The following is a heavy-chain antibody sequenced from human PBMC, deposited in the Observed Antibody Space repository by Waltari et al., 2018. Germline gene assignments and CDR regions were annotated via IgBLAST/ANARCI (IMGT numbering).Heavy chain of an antibody. J-gene: IGHJ4*02. CDR1: GYTFTGYY. V-gene: IGHV1-2*02. Sequence: QVQLVQSGAEVKQLGASVKVSCTASGYTFTGYYMHLVRQAPGQGLEWMGWINPNSGGTNYAQNFQGRVTMTRDTSISTAYMELTRLRSDDTAVYYCARDPYYDSSGHEISLFDCWGQGTLVTVSS. CDR2: INPNSGGT. CDR3: ARDPYYDSSGHEISLFDC. D-gene: IGHD3-22*01.